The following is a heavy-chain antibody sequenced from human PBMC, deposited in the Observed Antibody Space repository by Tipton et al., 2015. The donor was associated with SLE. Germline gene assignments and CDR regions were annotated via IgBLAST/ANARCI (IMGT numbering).Heavy chain of an antibody. D-gene: IGHD2-8*01. CDR3: VRGRRYIVLKPPLD. V-gene: IGHV4-39*01. Sequence: TLSLTCSVSGGSISSKTYYWGWIRQPPGKGLEWIGSMYYSGSTYYNPSLKSRVTISVDTSKKQFSLKLSSVTAADTAVYYCVRGRRYIVLKPPLDWGQGTPVTVSS. CDR2: MYYSGST. CDR1: GGSISSKTYY. J-gene: IGHJ4*02.